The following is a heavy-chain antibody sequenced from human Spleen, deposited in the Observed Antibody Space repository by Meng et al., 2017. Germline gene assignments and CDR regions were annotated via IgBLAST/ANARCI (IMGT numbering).Heavy chain of an antibody. CDR3: ARGPTTMAHDFDY. CDR2: INHSGST. V-gene: IGHV4-34*01. J-gene: IGHJ4*02. Sequence: QVQLQRWGAGLFKPSETLSLACVVSGGSLSDYSWSWIRQPPGKGLEWIGEINHSGSTNYNPSLESRATISVDTSQNNLSLKLSSVTAADSAVYYCARGPTTMAHDFDYWGQGTLVTVSS. CDR1: GGSLSDYS. D-gene: IGHD4-11*01.